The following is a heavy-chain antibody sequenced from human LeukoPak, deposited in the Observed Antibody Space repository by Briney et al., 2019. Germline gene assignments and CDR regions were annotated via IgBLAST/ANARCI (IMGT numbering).Heavy chain of an antibody. CDR1: RGSISGSIRSYD. CDR2: ISSSGSV. D-gene: IGHD5-12*01. V-gene: IGHV4-61*05. CDR3: TSIPLGYSGAHFFDY. J-gene: IGHJ4*02. Sequence: SETLSLTRAVSRGSISGSIRSYDWRCLRQGPGKGVELIGYISSSGSVDHHPSLQSRDTISLDTSKIQFFLTLSYVTAANPAVYYCTSIPLGYSGAHFFDYWGQGTLVTVSP.